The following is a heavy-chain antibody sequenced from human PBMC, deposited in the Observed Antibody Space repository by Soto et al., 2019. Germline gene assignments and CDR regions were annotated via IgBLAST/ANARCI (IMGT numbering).Heavy chain of an antibody. Sequence: QVQLQQWGTGLLKPSETLSLTCAMRGGSFSGFHWSYIRQSPGMGLEWIGEIDHSGVTMYNPSFKSGVTISLDTPKSQFYLELNTVTAAATAVYYCARRTISMIRGAFAFWGEGTLVTVSS. D-gene: IGHD3-10*01. CDR3: ARRTISMIRGAFAF. V-gene: IGHV4-34*01. J-gene: IGHJ4*02. CDR2: IDHSGVT. CDR1: GGSFSGFH.